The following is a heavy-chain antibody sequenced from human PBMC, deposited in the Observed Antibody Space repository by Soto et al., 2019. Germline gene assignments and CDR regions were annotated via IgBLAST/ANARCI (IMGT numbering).Heavy chain of an antibody. J-gene: IGHJ1*01. Sequence: EVQLVESDGGLVQPGGSLRLSCAPSGFSFPPAWFNWVRQAPGRGLEWVGRIYSGGATEYSAPVRGRFTISRDDSKSTPYLQMDSPEIGDTALYFCIWQSHFGGAWRWGQGTPVTVSS. CDR1: GFSFPPAW. CDR2: IYSGGAT. CDR3: IWQSHFGGAWR. V-gene: IGHV3-15*07. D-gene: IGHD3-3*01.